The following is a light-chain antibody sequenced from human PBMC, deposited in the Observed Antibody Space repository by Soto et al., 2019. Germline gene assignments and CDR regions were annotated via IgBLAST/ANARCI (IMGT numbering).Light chain of an antibody. CDR1: ESSSIDY. V-gene: IGKV3-20*01. J-gene: IGKJ2*01. CDR3: QQYGGVPYT. CDR2: GAS. Sequence: ENVSRQFPSTLSLSPGQRSTLSCRISESSSIDYLAWYQQRLGQAPRLLIYGASSGATGIPDRFSGSGSGTDFTLTISRLESEDFAIYYCQQYGGVPYTFGQGTKVDIK.